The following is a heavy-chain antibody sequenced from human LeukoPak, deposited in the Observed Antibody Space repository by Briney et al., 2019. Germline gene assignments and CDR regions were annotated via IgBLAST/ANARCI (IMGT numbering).Heavy chain of an antibody. CDR2: IYSGGST. D-gene: IGHD6-19*01. CDR1: GFAVSSSY. J-gene: IGHJ4*02. CDR3: ARIRSSGWVSDY. V-gene: IGHV3-53*01. Sequence: GGSLRLSCAASGFAVSSSYMSWVHQAPGEGLEWVSVIYSGGSTYYADSVKGRFTISRDNSKNTLYLQMNSLRAEDTAVYYCARIRSSGWVSDYWGQGTLVTVSS.